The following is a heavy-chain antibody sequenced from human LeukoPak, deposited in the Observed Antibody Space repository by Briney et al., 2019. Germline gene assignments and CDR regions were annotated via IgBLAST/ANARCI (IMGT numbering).Heavy chain of an antibody. J-gene: IGHJ4*02. D-gene: IGHD3-22*01. Sequence: ASVKVSCKASGYTFTVYYMHWVRQAPGQGLEWMGWVNPNSGGTNYAQKFQGRVTMTRGTSISTAYMELSRLRSDDTAVYYCARGSRGYYDSSAYPIDAYWGQGTLVTVSS. V-gene: IGHV1-2*02. CDR1: GYTFTVYY. CDR3: ARGSRGYYDSSAYPIDAY. CDR2: VNPNSGGT.